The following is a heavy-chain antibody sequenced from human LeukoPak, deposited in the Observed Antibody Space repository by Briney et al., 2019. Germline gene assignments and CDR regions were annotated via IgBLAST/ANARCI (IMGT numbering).Heavy chain of an antibody. Sequence: GGSLRLSCAASGFTFSSYSMNWVRQAPGKGLVWVSRVNSDGSSTSYADAVKGRFTISRDNAKNTLYLQVNSLRAEDTAVYYCTRPTTTYSASGSYIAWGQGTLVTVSS. J-gene: IGHJ4*02. V-gene: IGHV3-74*01. CDR3: TRPTTTYSASGSYIA. D-gene: IGHD3-10*01. CDR2: VNSDGSST. CDR1: GFTFSSYS.